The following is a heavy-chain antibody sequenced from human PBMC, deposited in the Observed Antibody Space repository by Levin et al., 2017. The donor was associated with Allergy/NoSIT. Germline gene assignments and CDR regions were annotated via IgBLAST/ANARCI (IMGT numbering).Heavy chain of an antibody. CDR2: ISYDGSNK. J-gene: IGHJ5*02. CDR3: ASLGNYGDCERGNWFDP. D-gene: IGHD4-17*01. Sequence: PGGSLRLSCAASGFTFSSYAMHWVRQAPGKGLEWVAVISYDGSNKYYADSVKGRFTISRDNSKNTLYLQMNSLRAEDTAVYYCASLGNYGDCERGNWFDPWGQGAVVTVSS. V-gene: IGHV3-30-3*01. CDR1: GFTFSSYA.